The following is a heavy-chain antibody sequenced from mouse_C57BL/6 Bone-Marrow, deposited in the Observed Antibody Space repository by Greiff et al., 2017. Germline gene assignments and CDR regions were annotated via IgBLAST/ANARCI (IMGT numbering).Heavy chain of an antibody. CDR3: SPLYGSSYEYFDV. D-gene: IGHD1-1*01. V-gene: IGHV1-64*01. J-gene: IGHJ1*03. CDR2: IHPNSGST. CDR1: GYTFTSYW. Sequence: QVQLQQPGAELVEPGASVKLSCKASGYTFTSYWMHWVKQRPGQGLEWIGMIHPNSGSTNYNEKFKSKATLTVDNSSSTAYMQLSSLTSEDSAVYYCSPLYGSSYEYFDVWGTGTTVTVSS.